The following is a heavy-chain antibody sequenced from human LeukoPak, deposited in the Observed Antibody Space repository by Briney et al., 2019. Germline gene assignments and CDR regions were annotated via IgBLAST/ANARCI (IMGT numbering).Heavy chain of an antibody. D-gene: IGHD3-9*01. Sequence: GGSLRLSCADSGFSISSFPFNWVRQAPGKGLEWIAHIRRESEFISYADSVKGRFTISRDNGKKTLYLQMSSLRDEDMAVYFCVRDHDWAFDLWGQGTMVTVSS. CDR3: VRDHDWAFDL. V-gene: IGHV3-48*02. J-gene: IGHJ3*01. CDR1: GFSISSFP. CDR2: IRRESEFI.